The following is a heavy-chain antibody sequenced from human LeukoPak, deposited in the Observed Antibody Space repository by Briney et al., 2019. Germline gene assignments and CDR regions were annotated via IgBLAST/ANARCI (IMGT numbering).Heavy chain of an antibody. CDR2: ISSNGGST. J-gene: IGHJ3*02. Sequence: GRSLRLSCAASGFSFSDHGMHWVRQTPGKGLEYVSAISSNGGSTYYADSVKGRFTISRDNSKNTLYLQMSSLRAEDTAVYYCALSFDIWGQGTMVTVSS. CDR1: GFSFSDHG. CDR3: ALSFDI. V-gene: IGHV3-64D*09.